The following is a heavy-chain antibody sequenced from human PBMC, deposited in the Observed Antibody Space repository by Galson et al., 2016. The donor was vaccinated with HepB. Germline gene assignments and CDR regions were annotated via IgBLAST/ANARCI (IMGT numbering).Heavy chain of an antibody. Sequence: SLRLSCAASGFTFSTYSMNWVRQAPGKGLEWVSSISTTSGYIYYADSVKGRFTISRDNAKNSLYLQMNSLRAEDTAVYYCARDEAYCGDDCYWGQGTLVTVSS. V-gene: IGHV3-21*01. D-gene: IGHD2-21*02. CDR3: ARDEAYCGDDCY. CDR1: GFTFSTYS. CDR2: ISTTSGYI. J-gene: IGHJ4*02.